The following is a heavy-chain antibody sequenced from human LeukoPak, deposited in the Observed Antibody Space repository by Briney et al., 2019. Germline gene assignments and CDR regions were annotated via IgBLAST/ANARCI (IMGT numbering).Heavy chain of an antibody. V-gene: IGHV1-24*01. J-gene: IGHJ4*02. Sequence: ASVKVSCKVSGYTLTELSMHWVRQAPGKGLEWMGGFDPEDGETIYAQKFQGRVTMTEDTSTDTAYMELSSLRSGDTAVYYCARDSTTIFGGPQNLDPSFDYWGQGTLVTVSS. CDR3: ARDSTTIFGGPQNLDPSFDY. D-gene: IGHD3-3*01. CDR2: FDPEDGET. CDR1: GYTLTELS.